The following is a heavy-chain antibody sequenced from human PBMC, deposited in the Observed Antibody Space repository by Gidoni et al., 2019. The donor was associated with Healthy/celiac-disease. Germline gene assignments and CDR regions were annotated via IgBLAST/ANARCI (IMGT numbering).Heavy chain of an antibody. J-gene: IGHJ4*02. CDR2: IYPGDSDT. CDR3: AMFSGVYYDSSLTGGGYYFDY. CDR1: GYSFTSYW. Sequence: EVQLVQSGAEVKKPGESLKISCKGSGYSFTSYWIGWVRQMPGKGLEWMGIIYPGDSDTRYSPSFQGQVTISADKSISTAYLQWSSLKASDTAMYYCAMFSGVYYDSSLTGGGYYFDYWGQGTLVTVSS. D-gene: IGHD3-22*01. V-gene: IGHV5-51*01.